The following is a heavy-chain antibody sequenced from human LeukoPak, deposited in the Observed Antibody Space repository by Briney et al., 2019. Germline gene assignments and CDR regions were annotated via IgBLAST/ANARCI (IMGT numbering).Heavy chain of an antibody. V-gene: IGHV5-51*01. CDR1: GYSFPSYW. D-gene: IGHD4-17*01. CDR3: ARHVGPGMPVTTELSSYYYYHGMDV. CDR2: TYPGDSST. J-gene: IGHJ6*04. Sequence: GESLKISCKSSGYSFPSYWIAWVRQMPGKGLEWMGITYPGDSSTTYSPSFRGQVTISADKPITTAYLQWSSLEASDTAIYYCARHVGPGMPVTTELSSYYYYHGMDVWGKGTTVTVSS.